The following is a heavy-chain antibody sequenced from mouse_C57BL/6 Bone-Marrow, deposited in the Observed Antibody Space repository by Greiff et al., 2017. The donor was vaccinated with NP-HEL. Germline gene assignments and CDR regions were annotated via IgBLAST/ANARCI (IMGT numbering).Heavy chain of an antibody. CDR3: TSGLLRSFAY. CDR1: GYTFTDYE. J-gene: IGHJ3*01. D-gene: IGHD2-10*01. CDR2: IDPETGGT. V-gene: IGHV1-15*01. Sequence: VQLQQSGAELVRPGASVTLSCKASGYTFTDYEMHWVKQTPVHGLEWIGAIDPETGGTAYNQKFKGKAILTADKSSSTAYMELRSLTSEDSAVYYCTSGLLRSFAYWGQGTLVTVSA.